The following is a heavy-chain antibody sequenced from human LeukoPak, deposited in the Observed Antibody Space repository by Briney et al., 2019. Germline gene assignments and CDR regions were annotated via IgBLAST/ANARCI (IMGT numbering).Heavy chain of an antibody. Sequence: SETLSLTCAVYGGSSSGYYWSWIRQPPGKGLEWIGEINHSGSTNYNPSLKSRVTTSVDTSKNQFSLKLSSVTAADTAVYYCAGRGVVTASPNYWGQGTLVTVSS. CDR1: GGSSSGYY. J-gene: IGHJ4*02. CDR2: INHSGST. V-gene: IGHV4-34*01. CDR3: AGRGVVTASPNY. D-gene: IGHD2-21*02.